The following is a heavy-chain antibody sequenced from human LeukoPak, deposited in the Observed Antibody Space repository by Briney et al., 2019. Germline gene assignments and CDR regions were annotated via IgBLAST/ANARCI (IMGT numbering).Heavy chain of an antibody. CDR3: AREGAAAGTFTELLHDY. D-gene: IGHD6-13*01. J-gene: IGHJ4*02. CDR1: GYSISSGYY. V-gene: IGHV4-38-2*02. Sequence: SETLSLTCTVSGYSISSGYYWGWIRQPPGKGLEWIGSIYHSGSTYYNPSLKSRVTISVDTSKNQFSLKLSSVTAADTAVYYCAREGAAAGTFTELLHDYRGQGTLVTVSS. CDR2: IYHSGST.